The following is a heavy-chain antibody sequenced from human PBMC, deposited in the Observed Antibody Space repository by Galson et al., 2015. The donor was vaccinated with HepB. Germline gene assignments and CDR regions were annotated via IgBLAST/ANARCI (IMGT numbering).Heavy chain of an antibody. V-gene: IGHV3-21*01. CDR2: ISSSSSYI. D-gene: IGHD5-18*01. Sequence: SLRLSCAASGFTFSSYSMNWVRQAPGKGLEWVSSISSSSSYIYYADSVKGRFTISRDNAKNSLYLQMNSLRAEDTAVYYCARDRGGYSYGPFDYWGQGTLVTVSP. CDR1: GFTFSSYS. CDR3: ARDRGGYSYGPFDY. J-gene: IGHJ4*02.